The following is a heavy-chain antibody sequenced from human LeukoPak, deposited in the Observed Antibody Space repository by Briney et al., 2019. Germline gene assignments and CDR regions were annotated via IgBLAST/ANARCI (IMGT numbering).Heavy chain of an antibody. CDR2: IIPIFGTA. CDR3: ARGNSLRPPAPWGRRDGYNR. V-gene: IGHV1-69*13. J-gene: IGHJ4*02. Sequence: GASVKVSCKASGGTFSSYAISWVRQAPGQGLEWMGGIIPIFGTANYAQTFQGRVTITADESTSTAYMELSSLRSEDTAVYYCARGNSLRPPAPWGRRDGYNRWGQGTLVTVSS. CDR1: GGTFSSYA. D-gene: IGHD5-24*01.